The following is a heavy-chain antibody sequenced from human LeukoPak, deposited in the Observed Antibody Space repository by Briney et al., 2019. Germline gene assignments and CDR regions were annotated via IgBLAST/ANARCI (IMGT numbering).Heavy chain of an antibody. J-gene: IGHJ4*02. CDR3: STEDKYCGSANCGKY. Sequence: GASVKVSCKASGYTFTSYFMHWVRQAPGQGLEWMGYIIPDSGGADYDQRFQGRVTMTRDKSISTVYMELSSLRSDDTAVYYCSTEDKYCGSANCGKYWGQGTLVTVSS. CDR2: IIPDSGGA. CDR1: GYTFTSYF. V-gene: IGHV1-2*02. D-gene: IGHD2-2*01.